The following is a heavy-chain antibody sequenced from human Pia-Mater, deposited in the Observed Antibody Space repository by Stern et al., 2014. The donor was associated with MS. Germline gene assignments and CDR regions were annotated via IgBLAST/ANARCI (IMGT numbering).Heavy chain of an antibody. D-gene: IGHD4-17*01. V-gene: IGHV4-39*01. CDR2: IYYSGST. Sequence: QLQLQESGPGLVKPSETLSLTCTVSGGSISSSSYYWGWIRQPPGKGLEWIGRIYYSGSTYYNPSLKSRVTISVDTSNNTFSLKLSCVTAADTAVYYCARHGTNDYGDYASHYWGQGTLVTVSS. J-gene: IGHJ4*02. CDR3: ARHGTNDYGDYASHY. CDR1: GGSISSSSYY.